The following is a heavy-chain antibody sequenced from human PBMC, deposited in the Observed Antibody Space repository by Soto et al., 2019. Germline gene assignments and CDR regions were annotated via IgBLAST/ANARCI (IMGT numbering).Heavy chain of an antibody. J-gene: IGHJ4*02. CDR2: IIPILGIA. D-gene: IGHD6-19*01. Sequence: GASVNVSCKASGGTFSSYTISWVRQAPGQGLEWMGRIIPILGIANYAQKFQGRVTITADKSTSTAYMELSSLRSEDTAVYYCATLPLGIAVAGTGPFRYYFDYWGQGTLVTVSS. CDR1: GGTFSSYT. V-gene: IGHV1-69*02. CDR3: ATLPLGIAVAGTGPFRYYFDY.